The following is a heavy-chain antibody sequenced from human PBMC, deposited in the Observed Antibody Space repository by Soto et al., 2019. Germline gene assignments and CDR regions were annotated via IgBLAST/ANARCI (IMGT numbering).Heavy chain of an antibody. Sequence: QVQLQESGPGLVKPSLTLSLTCTVSGGSISSGGYYWSWIRQHPGKGLEWIGYIYYSGSTYYNPSLKSRVTISVDTSKNQFSLKLSSVTAADTAVYYCARDGEYCSGGSCYSRWFDPWGQGTLVTVAS. D-gene: IGHD2-15*01. CDR1: GGSISSGGYY. CDR3: ARDGEYCSGGSCYSRWFDP. J-gene: IGHJ5*02. CDR2: IYYSGST. V-gene: IGHV4-31*03.